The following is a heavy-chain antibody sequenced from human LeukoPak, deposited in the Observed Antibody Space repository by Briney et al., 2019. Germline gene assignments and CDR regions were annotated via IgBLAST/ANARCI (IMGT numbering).Heavy chain of an antibody. CDR1: GDSTSSRDYY. Sequence: PSQTLSLTCTVSGDSTSSRDYYWSWIRQHPGKGLEWLGYIYYSGTSDYNLSLERGVTISVDTSKNQFSLKMSSVTAADTAVYYCARVKIDRASGSSYPFDYWGQGTLVTVSS. CDR3: ARVKIDRASGSSYPFDY. J-gene: IGHJ4*02. CDR2: IYYSGTS. V-gene: IGHV4-31*03. D-gene: IGHD3-10*01.